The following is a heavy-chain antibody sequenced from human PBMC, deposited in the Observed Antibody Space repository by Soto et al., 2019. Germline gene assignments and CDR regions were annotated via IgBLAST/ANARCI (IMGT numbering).Heavy chain of an antibody. CDR1: GGSISSSNL. Sequence: PSETLSLTCAVSGGSISSSNLWSWVRQPPGKGLEWIGEIYHSGSTNYNPSLKSRVTISVDKSQNQFSLKLSSVTAADTAVYYCARFSLTTVAALFDYWGQGPLVTVYS. CDR3: ARFSLTTVAALFDY. J-gene: IGHJ4*02. CDR2: IYHSGST. D-gene: IGHD6-19*01. V-gene: IGHV4-4*02.